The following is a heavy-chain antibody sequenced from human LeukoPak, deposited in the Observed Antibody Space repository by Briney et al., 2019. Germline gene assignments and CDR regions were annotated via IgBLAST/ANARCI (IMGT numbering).Heavy chain of an antibody. CDR1: GFTFNSYA. CDR3: AKVSTISNYFDY. V-gene: IGHV3-30*02. D-gene: IGHD2-2*01. Sequence: GGSLRLSCAASGFTFNSYAMHWVRQAPGKGLELVAFIRYDGSNKYYADSLKGRFTISRDNSKNTLYLQMNSLRTEDTAVYYCAKVSTISNYFDYWGQGTLVTVSS. J-gene: IGHJ4*02. CDR2: IRYDGSNK.